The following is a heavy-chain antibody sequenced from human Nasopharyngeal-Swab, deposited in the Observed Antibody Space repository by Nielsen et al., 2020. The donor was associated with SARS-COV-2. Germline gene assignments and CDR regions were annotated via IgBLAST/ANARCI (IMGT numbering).Heavy chain of an antibody. CDR3: AMGSSSWLTPFDY. D-gene: IGHD6-13*01. V-gene: IGHV3-30-3*01. CDR1: GFAFDDYA. CDR2: ISYDGSNK. J-gene: IGHJ4*02. Sequence: GESLKISCAASGFAFDDYAMHWVRQAPGKGLEWVAVISYDGSNKYYADSVKGRFTISRDNSKNTLYLQMNSLRAEDTAVYYCAMGSSSWLTPFDYWGQGTLVTVSS.